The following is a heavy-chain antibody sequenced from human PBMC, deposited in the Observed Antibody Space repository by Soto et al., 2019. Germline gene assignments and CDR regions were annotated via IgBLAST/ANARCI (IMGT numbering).Heavy chain of an antibody. J-gene: IGHJ3*02. CDR1: GGSISSYY. Sequence: ETLSLTCTVSGGSISSYYWSWIRQPPGKGLEWIGYIYYSGSTNYNPSLKSRVTISVDTSKNQFSLKLSSVTAADTAVYYCARFDSSSWYGAFDIWGQGTMVTVSS. CDR3: ARFDSSSWYGAFDI. D-gene: IGHD6-13*01. V-gene: IGHV4-59*08. CDR2: IYYSGST.